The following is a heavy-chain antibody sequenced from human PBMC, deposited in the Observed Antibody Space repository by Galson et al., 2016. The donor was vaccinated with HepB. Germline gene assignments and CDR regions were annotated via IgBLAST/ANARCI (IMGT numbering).Heavy chain of an antibody. CDR2: INTNTGNP. CDR3: ARDGGVAGLDY. CDR1: GDAFISYA. J-gene: IGHJ4*02. Sequence: SVKVSCKAFGDAFISYAMNWVRQAPGQGLEWMGWINTNTGNPTYAQGFTGRFVFSLDTSVSTAYLQINSLEAEDTAVYYCARDGGVAGLDYWGQGTLVTVSS. D-gene: IGHD6-19*01. V-gene: IGHV7-4-1*02.